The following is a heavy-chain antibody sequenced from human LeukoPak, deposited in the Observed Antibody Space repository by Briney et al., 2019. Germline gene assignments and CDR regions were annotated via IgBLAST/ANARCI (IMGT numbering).Heavy chain of an antibody. Sequence: PGGSLRLSCTPSGFPLSSYWMLWVRQPPGKGLVWVSRISGDGNVTTYADSVKGRFTISRDNTKNILYLQMDNLRAEDTATYYCARSQFDYWGQGTLVTVSS. V-gene: IGHV3-74*03. CDR1: GFPLSSYW. J-gene: IGHJ4*02. CDR2: ISGDGNVT. CDR3: ARSQFDY.